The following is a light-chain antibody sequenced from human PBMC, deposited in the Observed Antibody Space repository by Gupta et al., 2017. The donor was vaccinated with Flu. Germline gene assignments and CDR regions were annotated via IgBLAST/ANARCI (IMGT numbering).Light chain of an antibody. CDR3: GTWDSSLSAKV. J-gene: IGLJ2*01. CDR1: SSNIGNNY. V-gene: IGLV1-51*02. CDR2: ENN. Sequence: QSVLTQPPSVSAAPGQKVTISCSGSSSNIGNNYVSWYQQLPGTAPKLLIYENNKRPSGIPDRFSGSKSGTSATLGITGLQTGDEADYYCGTWDSSLSAKVCGGGTKLTVL.